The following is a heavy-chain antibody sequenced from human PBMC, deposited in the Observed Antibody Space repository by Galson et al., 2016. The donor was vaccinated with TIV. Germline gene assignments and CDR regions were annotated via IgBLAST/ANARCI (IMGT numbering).Heavy chain of an antibody. D-gene: IGHD2-21*02. Sequence: SVKVSCKAPGGTFTNYGVSWVRQALGQGLEWMGAILPISGHTNSAQKFQGRVTLTADAPTNTVYMELGSLRPDDTAVYYCAETRPCGGDCYYYDSWGQGTLTATGLLKTVYSALGTVRPCRAAVYYCVETRLCRVDCNFYDAWGQGTLGAVS. J-gene: IGHJ5*02. CDR3: AETRPCGGDCYYYDSWGQGTLTATGLLKTVYSALGTVRPCRAAVYYCVETRLCRVDCNFYDA. CDR1: GGTFTNYG. V-gene: IGHV1-69*13. CDR2: ILPISGHT.